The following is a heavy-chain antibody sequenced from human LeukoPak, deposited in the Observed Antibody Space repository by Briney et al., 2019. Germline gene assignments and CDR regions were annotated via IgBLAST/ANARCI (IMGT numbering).Heavy chain of an antibody. CDR1: GFTFSGHW. CDR3: SRGHHYDSSRAPDY. D-gene: IGHD3-22*01. Sequence: GGSLRISCAASGFTFSGHWMHCVRQAPGKGLVWVSRINNEGSHTTYADAVTGRFSISRDNAKNTLYLQMNSLRVEDTAVYYCSRGHHYDSSRAPDYWGQGTLVTVSS. CDR2: INNEGSHT. J-gene: IGHJ4*02. V-gene: IGHV3-74*01.